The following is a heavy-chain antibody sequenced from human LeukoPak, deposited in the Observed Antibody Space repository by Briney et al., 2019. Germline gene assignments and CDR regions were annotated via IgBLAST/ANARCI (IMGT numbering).Heavy chain of an antibody. J-gene: IGHJ5*02. CDR2: IYYIGST. Sequence: SETLSLTCTVSDGAISSYYWSWIRQPPGKGLECIGYIYYIGSTNYNPSLKSRVTISLNTSKSQFSLKLTSVTPADTAVYYCARGGIVGSRTNWFDPWGQGILVTVSS. CDR1: DGAISSYY. CDR3: ARGGIVGSRTNWFDP. D-gene: IGHD1-26*01. V-gene: IGHV4-59*01.